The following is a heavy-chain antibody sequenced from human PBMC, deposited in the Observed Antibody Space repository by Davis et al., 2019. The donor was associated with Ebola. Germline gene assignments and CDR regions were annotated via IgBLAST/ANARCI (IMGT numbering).Heavy chain of an antibody. CDR2: ISYDGSNK. Sequence: PGGSLRLSCAASGFTFSSYAMHWVRQAPGKGLEWVAVISYDGSNKYYADSVKGRFTISRDNSKNTLYLQMNSLRAEDTAVYYCARDGRPYSNSYYYYYGMDVWGQGTTVTVSS. CDR3: ARDGRPYSNSYYYYYGMDV. V-gene: IGHV3-30*04. CDR1: GFTFSSYA. J-gene: IGHJ6*02. D-gene: IGHD4-11*01.